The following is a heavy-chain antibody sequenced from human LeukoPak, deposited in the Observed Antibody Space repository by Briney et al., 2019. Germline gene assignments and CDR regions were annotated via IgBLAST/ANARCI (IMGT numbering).Heavy chain of an antibody. CDR1: GYTFTSYD. V-gene: IGHV1-8*03. CDR3: ARSAGAVTYDFWSGYHRRPKNQFDY. J-gene: IGHJ4*02. Sequence: ASVKVSCKASGYTFTSYDINWVRQATGQGLEWMGWMNPNSGNTGYAQKFQGRVTITRNTSISTAYMELSSLRSEDTAVYYCARSAGAVTYDFWSGYHRRPKNQFDYWGLGTLVTVSS. D-gene: IGHD3-3*01. CDR2: MNPNSGNT.